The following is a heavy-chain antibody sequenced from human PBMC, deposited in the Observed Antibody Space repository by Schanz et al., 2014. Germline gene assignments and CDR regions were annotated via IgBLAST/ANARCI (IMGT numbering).Heavy chain of an antibody. J-gene: IGHJ5*02. V-gene: IGHV1-46*01. CDR2: IVPIAGIT. CDR3: AREVGLYDRGWFDP. D-gene: IGHD3-22*01. CDR1: GYTFTSDS. Sequence: QVHLVQSGAEVHKPGASVKVSCKASGYTFTSDSMHWVRQAPGQGLEWMGRIVPIAGITNYAQRFQGRVTITADKSSDTAYMELSSLRSEDTAVYYCAREVGLYDRGWFDPWGQGTLVTVSS.